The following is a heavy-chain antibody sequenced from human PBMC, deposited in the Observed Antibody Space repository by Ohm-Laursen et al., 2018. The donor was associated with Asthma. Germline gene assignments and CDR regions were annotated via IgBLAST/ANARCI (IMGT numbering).Heavy chain of an antibody. D-gene: IGHD3-10*01. V-gene: IGHV3-7*03. Sequence: SLRLSCTASGFTFDNHAMNWVRQAPGKGLEWVSNISQDGSIMDYVDSVKGRFAISRDNAHNSLYLQMNSLRPEDTAFYYCAVSIYAYGEGAYWGQGTLVTVSS. CDR2: ISQDGSIM. CDR3: AVSIYAYGEGAY. J-gene: IGHJ4*02. CDR1: GFTFDNHA.